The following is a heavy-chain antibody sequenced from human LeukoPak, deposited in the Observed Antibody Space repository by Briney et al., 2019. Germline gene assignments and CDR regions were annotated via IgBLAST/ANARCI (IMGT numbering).Heavy chain of an antibody. Sequence: GRSLRLSCAASGFTFDDYAMHWVRQAPGKGLEWVSGIRWNSGSIGYADSVKGRFTISRDNAKNSLYLQMNSLRAEDMALYYCASRSLLGAFDIWGQGTMVTVSS. J-gene: IGHJ3*02. CDR1: GFTFDDYA. V-gene: IGHV3-9*03. CDR2: IRWNSGSI. CDR3: ASRSLLGAFDI.